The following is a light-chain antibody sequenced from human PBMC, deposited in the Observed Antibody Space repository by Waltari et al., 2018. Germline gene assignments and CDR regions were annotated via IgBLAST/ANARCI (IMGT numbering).Light chain of an antibody. CDR3: QQYGSSPRS. CDR2: DAS. Sequence: EIVLTQSPATLSLSPGDRATISCGASQSVSRSYLAWYQQKPGLAPRLLSYDASIRATGIPDRFSGSGSGTDFALTISRLEPEDFAVYYCQQYGSSPRSFGGGTKVEIK. V-gene: IGKV3D-20*01. J-gene: IGKJ4*01. CDR1: QSVSRSY.